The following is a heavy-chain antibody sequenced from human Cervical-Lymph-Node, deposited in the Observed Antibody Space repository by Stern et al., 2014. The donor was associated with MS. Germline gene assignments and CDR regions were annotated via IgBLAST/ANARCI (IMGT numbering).Heavy chain of an antibody. Sequence: EVQLVESGGGLVKPGGSLRLSCAASGFTFTNAWVSWVRQAPGKGLEWVGRIKSENDGGTLDYASPVIGRFPIHKDDSTKNLVLQMNSLKSEDTAVYYCTTTILWGQGTLVTVSS. V-gene: IGHV3-15*01. D-gene: IGHD2-15*01. CDR2: IKSENDGGTL. CDR1: GFTFTNAW. CDR3: TTTIL. J-gene: IGHJ4*02.